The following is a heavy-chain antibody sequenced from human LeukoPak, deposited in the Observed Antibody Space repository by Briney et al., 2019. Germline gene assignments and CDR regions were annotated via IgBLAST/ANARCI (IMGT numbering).Heavy chain of an antibody. Sequence: GESLRISCKGTGYRFTSYWITWVRQMPGKGLEWMGRIDPSDSYTNYSPSFQGHVTISADKSISTAYLQWSSLKASDTAMYYCARLGDGYNYYWGQGTLVTVSS. J-gene: IGHJ4*02. V-gene: IGHV5-10-1*01. CDR3: ARLGDGYNYY. CDR1: GYRFTSYW. CDR2: IDPSDSYT. D-gene: IGHD5-24*01.